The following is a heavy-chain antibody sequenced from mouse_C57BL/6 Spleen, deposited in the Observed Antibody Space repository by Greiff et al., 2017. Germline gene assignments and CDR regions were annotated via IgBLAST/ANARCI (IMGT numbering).Heavy chain of an antibody. CDR1: GYTFTDYY. CDR3: ARRLITTLFDY. V-gene: IGHV1-26*01. J-gene: IGHJ2*01. Sequence: VQLQQSGPELVKPGASVKISCKASGYTFTDYYMNWVKQSHGKSLEWIGDINPNNGGTSYNQKFKGKATLTVDKSSSTAYMELRSLTSEDSAVYYCARRLITTLFDYWGQGTTLTVSS. CDR2: INPNNGGT. D-gene: IGHD1-1*01.